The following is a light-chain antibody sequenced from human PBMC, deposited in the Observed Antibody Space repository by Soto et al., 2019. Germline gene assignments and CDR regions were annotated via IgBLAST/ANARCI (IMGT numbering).Light chain of an antibody. CDR1: QSITSW. CDR3: QQYNSFSGT. J-gene: IGKJ1*01. CDR2: KAS. V-gene: IGKV1-5*03. Sequence: DIQITQSPSTLSASVGDRVTITCRASQSITSWLAWCQQKPGIAPKLLIYKASTLESGVSSRFSGSGPGTEFSLTSGSLQPDVFGMHYWQQYNSFSGTFGHGTKVEIK.